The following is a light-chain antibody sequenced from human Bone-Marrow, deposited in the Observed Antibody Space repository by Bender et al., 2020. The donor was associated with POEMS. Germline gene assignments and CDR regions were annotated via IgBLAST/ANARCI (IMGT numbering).Light chain of an antibody. V-gene: IGLV3-1*01. J-gene: IGLJ2*01. CDR2: QDT. Sequence: SYELTQPPSVSVSPGQTAIITCSGHKLGNRDVNWYQQHPGQSPVLVIYQDTMRPSGIPERFSGSNSENTATLTISGTQPMDEAAYYCQAWDTSAVFGGGTKLTVL. CDR3: QAWDTSAV. CDR1: KLGNRD.